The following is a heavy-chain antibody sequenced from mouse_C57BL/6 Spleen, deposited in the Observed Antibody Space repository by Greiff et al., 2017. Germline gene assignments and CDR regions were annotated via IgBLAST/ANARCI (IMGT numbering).Heavy chain of an antibody. D-gene: IGHD2-2*01. CDR3: ARGSGMLTTTAMDY. CDR2: INPNNGGT. CDR1: GYTFTDYN. V-gene: IGHV1-18*01. Sequence: VQLQQSGPELVRPGASVKIPCKASGYTFTDYNMDWVKQSPGQSLEWIGDINPNNGGTIYNQKFKGKATLTVDKSSSTAYMELRSLTSEDTAVDYCARGSGMLTTTAMDYWGQGTSVTVSS. J-gene: IGHJ4*01.